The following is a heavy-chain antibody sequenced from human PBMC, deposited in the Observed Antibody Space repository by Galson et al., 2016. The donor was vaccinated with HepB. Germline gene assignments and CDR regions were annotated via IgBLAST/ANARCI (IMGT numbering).Heavy chain of an antibody. J-gene: IGHJ3*02. Sequence: SLRLSCATSGFTFSSYWMHWVRQAPGKGLVWVSRINSDGSSTTYADPVKGRFTISRDNAKNTLYLQMNSLRAEDTAVYYCARGTQALPRSTFDIWGQGTMVTVSS. V-gene: IGHV3-74*01. CDR2: INSDGSST. CDR3: ARGTQALPRSTFDI. CDR1: GFTFSSYW. D-gene: IGHD3-10*01.